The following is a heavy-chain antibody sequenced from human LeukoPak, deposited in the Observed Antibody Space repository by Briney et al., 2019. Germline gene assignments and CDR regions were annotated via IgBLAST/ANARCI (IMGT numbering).Heavy chain of an antibody. Sequence: SETLSLTCTVSGGSISSGDYYWSWIRQPPGKGLEWIGYIYYSGSTYYNPSLKSRVTISVDTSKNQFSLKLSSVTAADTAVYYYARRGFGELLDPNFDYWGQGTLVTVSS. V-gene: IGHV4-30-4*01. J-gene: IGHJ4*02. CDR2: IYYSGST. D-gene: IGHD3-10*01. CDR1: GGSISSGDYY. CDR3: ARRGFGELLDPNFDY.